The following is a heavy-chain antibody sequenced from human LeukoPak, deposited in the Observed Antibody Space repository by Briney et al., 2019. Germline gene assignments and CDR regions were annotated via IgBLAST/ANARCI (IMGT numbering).Heavy chain of an antibody. CDR3: ARLGYCSGGSCYSEAFDI. D-gene: IGHD2-15*01. CDR1: GGSISSYY. V-gene: IGHV4-59*08. J-gene: IGHJ3*02. Sequence: SETLSLTCTVSGGSISSYYWSWIRQPPGKGLEWIGYIYYSGSTNYNPSLKSRVTISVDTSKNQFSLKLSAVTAADTAVYYCARLGYCSGGSCYSEAFDIWGQGTMVTVSS. CDR2: IYYSGST.